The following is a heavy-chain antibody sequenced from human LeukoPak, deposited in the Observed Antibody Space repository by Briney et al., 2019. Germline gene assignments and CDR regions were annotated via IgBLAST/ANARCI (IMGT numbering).Heavy chain of an antibody. J-gene: IGHJ4*02. Sequence: SGGSLRLSCAVSGFPFSFFEINWVRQAPGKGLEWVSNITSSGRTRYYADSVKGRFSISRDNAKNSLYLQMNTLRVEDTGVYYCALFAVASDFDYWGQGALVTVSS. D-gene: IGHD6-19*01. V-gene: IGHV3-48*03. CDR1: GFPFSFFE. CDR3: ALFAVASDFDY. CDR2: ITSSGRTR.